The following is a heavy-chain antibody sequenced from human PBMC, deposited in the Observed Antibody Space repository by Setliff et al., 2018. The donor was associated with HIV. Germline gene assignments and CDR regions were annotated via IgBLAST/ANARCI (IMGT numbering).Heavy chain of an antibody. Sequence: SETLSLTCTVSGASISSGSYYWSWIRQPAGKGLEWIGHIYTSGSTNYSPSLKSRVTISVDTSKKRFSLKLSSVTAADTAVYYCARDRRYSPHYFDYWGQGTLVTVSS. CDR2: IYTSGST. D-gene: IGHD1-26*01. CDR3: ARDRRYSPHYFDY. CDR1: GASISSGSYY. V-gene: IGHV4-61*09. J-gene: IGHJ4*02.